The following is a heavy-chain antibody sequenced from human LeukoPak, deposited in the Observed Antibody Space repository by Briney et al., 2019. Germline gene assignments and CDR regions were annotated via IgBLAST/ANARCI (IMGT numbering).Heavy chain of an antibody. Sequence: GGSLRLSCAASGLTFSSYWMHWVRQAPGKGLVWVSRINSDGSSTSYADSVKGRFTISRDNAKNTLYLQMNSLRAEDTAVYYCASSVVVTARTGMDVWGQGTTVTVSS. V-gene: IGHV3-74*01. CDR2: INSDGSST. J-gene: IGHJ6*02. CDR3: ASSVVVTARTGMDV. D-gene: IGHD2-21*02. CDR1: GLTFSSYW.